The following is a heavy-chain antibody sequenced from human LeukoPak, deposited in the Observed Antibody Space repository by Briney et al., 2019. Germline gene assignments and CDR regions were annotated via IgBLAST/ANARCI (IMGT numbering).Heavy chain of an antibody. CDR1: GFTFSSYA. CDR2: ISGSGGST. CDR3: AKEGYCGGDCYREFDY. V-gene: IGHV3-23*01. J-gene: IGHJ4*02. Sequence: GGSLRLSCAASGFTFSSYAMYWVRQAPGKGLEWVSAISGSGGSTYYADSVKGRFTISRDNSKNTLYLQMNSLRAEDTAVYYCAKEGYCGGDCYREFDYWGQGTLVTAS. D-gene: IGHD2-21*02.